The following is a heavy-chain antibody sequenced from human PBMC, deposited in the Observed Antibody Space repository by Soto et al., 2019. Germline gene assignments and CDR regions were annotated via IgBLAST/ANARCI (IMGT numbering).Heavy chain of an antibody. J-gene: IGHJ6*02. CDR3: AREGYCSSTSCDLGVYYYYGMDV. V-gene: IGHV3-30-3*01. Sequence: SLRLSCAASGFTFSSYAMHWVRQAPGKGLEWVAVISYDGSNKYYADSVKGRFTISRDNSKNTLYLQMNSLRAEDTAVYYCAREGYCSSTSCDLGVYYYYGMDVWGQGTTVTVSS. CDR1: GFTFSSYA. D-gene: IGHD2-2*01. CDR2: ISYDGSNK.